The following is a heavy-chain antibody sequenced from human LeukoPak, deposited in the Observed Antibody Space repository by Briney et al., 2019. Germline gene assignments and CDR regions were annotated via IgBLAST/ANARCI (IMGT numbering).Heavy chain of an antibody. V-gene: IGHV1-69*04. D-gene: IGHD3-10*01. J-gene: IGHJ4*02. CDR1: AATFTIYT. Sequence: SVKLCCKASAATFTIYTNSWVRDRPGPGLEWMGMTIPILGIANYAQKFQRRVTITADKSTSTAYMEQSSVRAKDTAVYYCAREVYFTMVRGPFDYWGQGTLVTVSS. CDR2: TIPILGIA. CDR3: AREVYFTMVRGPFDY.